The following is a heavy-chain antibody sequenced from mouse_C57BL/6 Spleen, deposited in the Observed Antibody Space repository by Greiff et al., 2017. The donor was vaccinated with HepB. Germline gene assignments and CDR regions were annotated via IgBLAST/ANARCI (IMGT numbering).Heavy chain of an antibody. D-gene: IGHD1-1*01. V-gene: IGHV1-55*01. Sequence: VQLQQPGAELVKPGASVKMSCKASGYTFTSYWITWVKQRPGQGLEWIGDIYPGSGSTNYNEKFKSKATLTVDTSYSTAYMQLSSLTSEDSAVYYCARYYGKPVYYAMDYWGQGTSVTVSS. CDR2: IYPGSGST. CDR1: GYTFTSYW. CDR3: ARYYGKPVYYAMDY. J-gene: IGHJ4*01.